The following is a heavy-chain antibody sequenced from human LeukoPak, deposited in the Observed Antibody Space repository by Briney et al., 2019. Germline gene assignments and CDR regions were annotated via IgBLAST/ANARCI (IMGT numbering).Heavy chain of an antibody. CDR1: GYTLTELS. CDR3: ATVGQEGIAADRGGDY. V-gene: IGHV1-24*01. D-gene: IGHD6-13*01. Sequence: ASVKVSCKGSGYTLTELSMHWVRQAPGKGLEWMGGFDPEDGETIYAQKFQGRVTMTGDTSTDTAYMELSSLRSEDTAVYYCATVGQEGIAADRGGDYWGQGTLVTVSS. J-gene: IGHJ4*02. CDR2: FDPEDGET.